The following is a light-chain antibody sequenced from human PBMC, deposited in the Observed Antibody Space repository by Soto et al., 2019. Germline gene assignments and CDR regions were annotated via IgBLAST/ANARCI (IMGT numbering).Light chain of an antibody. CDR1: SSSIGAGYA. Sequence: QSVLTQPPSVSGAPGQSVTVSCSGDSSSIGAGYAVSWYQHSPGTAPRLLIYGNRNRPSGVPERFSASKSGTSASLTIAGLQAEDEADYYCSSYTSSSAYVFGAGTKLTVL. J-gene: IGLJ1*01. CDR2: GNR. CDR3: SSYTSSSAYV. V-gene: IGLV1-40*01.